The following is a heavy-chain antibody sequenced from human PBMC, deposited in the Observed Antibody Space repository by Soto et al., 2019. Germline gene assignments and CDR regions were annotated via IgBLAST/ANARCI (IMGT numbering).Heavy chain of an antibody. CDR2: IWYDGNKI. V-gene: IGHV3-33*06. CDR3: AKYCDYYYCGGDG. J-gene: IGHJ6*02. Sequence: QVQLVESGGGVVQPGKSLRLSCAVSGFTFSSYGMHWVRQAPGKGLEWVAVIWYDGNKIYYGDSVKGRFTISRDNSKNTLYLQMNSQRAEDTAVYYCAKYCDYYYCGGDGWGQGTRVTVSS. CDR1: GFTFSSYG. D-gene: IGHD2-21*01.